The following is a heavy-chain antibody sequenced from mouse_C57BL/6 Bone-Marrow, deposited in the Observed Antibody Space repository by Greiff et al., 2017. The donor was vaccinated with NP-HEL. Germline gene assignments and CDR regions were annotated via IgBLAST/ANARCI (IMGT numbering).Heavy chain of an antibody. Sequence: VQLKQSGPELVKPGASVKISCKASGYTFTDYYMNWVKQSPGKSLEWIGDINPNNGGNSYNQKFKGKATLTVVKSSSTAYMELRSLTSEDSAVYYCGRATYYGYGGAMDFWGQGTSVTVSS. CDR2: INPNNGGN. D-gene: IGHD2-9*01. CDR3: GRATYYGYGGAMDF. CDR1: GYTFTDYY. V-gene: IGHV1-26*01. J-gene: IGHJ4*01.